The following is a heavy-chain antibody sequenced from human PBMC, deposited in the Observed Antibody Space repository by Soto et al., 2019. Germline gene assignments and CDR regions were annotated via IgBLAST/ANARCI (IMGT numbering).Heavy chain of an antibody. D-gene: IGHD2-15*01. CDR1: GFTFSSYW. CDR2: IKQDGSEK. J-gene: IGHJ4*02. Sequence: EVQLVESGGGLVQPGGSLRLSCAASGFTFSSYWMSWFRQAPGKGLEWVANIKQDGSEKYSVDSVKGRFTISRDKAKNSLYQQMNSLRAEDTAVYYCARDRIVVVVAEGMYFDYWGQGTLVTVSS. V-gene: IGHV3-7*03. CDR3: ARDRIVVVVAEGMYFDY.